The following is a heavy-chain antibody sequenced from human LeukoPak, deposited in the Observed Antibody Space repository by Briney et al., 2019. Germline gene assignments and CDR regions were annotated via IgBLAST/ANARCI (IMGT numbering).Heavy chain of an antibody. Sequence: PSGGSLRLSCAASGFTFSSYSMNWVRQAPGKGLEWVSYISSSSTIYYADSVKGRFTISRDDAKNSLYLQMNGLRAEDTAVYYCAKVGYAGAFTYNWFDPWGQGTLVTVSS. CDR1: GFTFSSYS. V-gene: IGHV3-48*01. D-gene: IGHD5-12*01. J-gene: IGHJ5*02. CDR3: AKVGYAGAFTYNWFDP. CDR2: ISSSSTI.